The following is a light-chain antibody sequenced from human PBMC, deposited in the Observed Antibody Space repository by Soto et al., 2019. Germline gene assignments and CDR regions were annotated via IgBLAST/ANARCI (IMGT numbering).Light chain of an antibody. Sequence: QSELTQPPSVSGAPGQRVIISCTGSSSNIGAGYDVHWYQQLPGTAPKLLIYGNSNRPSGVPDRFSGSKSGTSASLAITGLQAEDEADYYCQSYDSSLSGYVFGTGTKLTVL. CDR2: GNS. CDR1: SSNIGAGYD. V-gene: IGLV1-40*01. J-gene: IGLJ1*01. CDR3: QSYDSSLSGYV.